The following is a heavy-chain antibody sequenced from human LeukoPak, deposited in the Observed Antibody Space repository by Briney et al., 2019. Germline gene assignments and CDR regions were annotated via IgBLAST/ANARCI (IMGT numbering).Heavy chain of an antibody. CDR3: ARHHVVAPDY. D-gene: IGHD2-15*01. CDR1: GGSISSYY. CDR2: IYYSGST. V-gene: IGHV4-59*05. Sequence: SETLSLTCSVSGGSISSYYWSWIRQPAGKGLEWIGSIYYSGSTYYNPSLKSRVTISVDTSKNQFSLKLSSVTAADTAVYYCARHHVVAPDYWGQGTLVTVSS. J-gene: IGHJ4*02.